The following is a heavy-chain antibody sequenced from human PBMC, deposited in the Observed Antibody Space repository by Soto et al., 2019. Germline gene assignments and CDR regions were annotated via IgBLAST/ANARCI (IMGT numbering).Heavy chain of an antibody. CDR3: ARDRGDILTGYHSQYYYYYYGMDV. CDR2: ISYDGSNK. V-gene: IGHV3-30-3*01. CDR1: GFTCRSYA. Sequence: GSLRLSGAASGFTCRSYAMHWVRQAPGKGLEWVAVISYDGSNKYYADSVKGRFTISRDNSKNTLYLQMNSLRAEDTAVYYCARDRGDILTGYHSQYYYYYYGMDVWGQGTTVTVSS. J-gene: IGHJ6*02. D-gene: IGHD3-9*01.